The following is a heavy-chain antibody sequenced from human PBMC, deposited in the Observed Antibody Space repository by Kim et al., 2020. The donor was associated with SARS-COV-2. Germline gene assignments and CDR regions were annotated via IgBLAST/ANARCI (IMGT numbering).Heavy chain of an antibody. CDR3: ARKYSSGYYDHAFDI. Sequence: GGSLRLSCAASGFTFSSYWMHWVRQAPGKGLVWVSRINSDGSSTSYADSVKGRFTISRDNAKNTLYLQMNSLRAEDTAVYYCARKYSSGYYDHAFDIWGQGTMVTVSS. CDR1: GFTFSSYW. CDR2: INSDGSST. D-gene: IGHD3-22*01. J-gene: IGHJ3*02. V-gene: IGHV3-74*01.